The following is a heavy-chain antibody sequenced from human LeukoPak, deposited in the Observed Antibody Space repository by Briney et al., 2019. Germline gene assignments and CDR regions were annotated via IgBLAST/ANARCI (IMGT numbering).Heavy chain of an antibody. V-gene: IGHV1-8*01. J-gene: IGHJ6*03. CDR3: ARVVMKAFYYYYMDV. Sequence: ASVKVSFKASGYTFSDYDVDWVRQAPGQGREWMGWMNPTSGDTGYAQKFQGRVTMTRSMSKNTAYMELSRLRSEDTAVYFCARVVMKAFYYYYMDVWGKGTTIIISS. CDR2: MNPTSGDT. D-gene: IGHD2-21*01. CDR1: GYTFSDYD.